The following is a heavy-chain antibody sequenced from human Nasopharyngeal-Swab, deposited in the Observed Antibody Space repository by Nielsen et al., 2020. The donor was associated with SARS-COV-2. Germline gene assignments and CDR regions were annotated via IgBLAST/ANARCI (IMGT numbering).Heavy chain of an antibody. CDR3: ARGGWGDYPDY. CDR1: GGSFSGYY. Sequence: PSETLSLTCAVYGGSFSGYYWSWIRQPPGKGLEWIGEINHSGSTNYNPSLKSRVTISVDTSKNQFSLKLSSVTAADTAVYYCARGGWGDYPDYWGQGTLVTVSS. D-gene: IGHD4-17*01. V-gene: IGHV4-34*01. CDR2: INHSGST. J-gene: IGHJ4*02.